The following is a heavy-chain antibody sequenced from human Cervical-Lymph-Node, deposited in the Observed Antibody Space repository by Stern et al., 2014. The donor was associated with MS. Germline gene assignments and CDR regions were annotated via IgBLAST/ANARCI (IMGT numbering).Heavy chain of an antibody. CDR1: GYSFTHFA. CDR3: ARDPHDYGDRFDY. Sequence: VQLEESGSELKKPGASVKVSCKASGYSFTHFALNWVRHAPGQGLQWMGWINTNTGNPSYAQAFTGRFVFSLDTSVSTAYLQISSLKAEVTAVYYCARDPHDYGDRFDYWGQGTLVTVSS. J-gene: IGHJ4*02. V-gene: IGHV7-4-1*02. CDR2: INTNTGNP. D-gene: IGHD4-17*01.